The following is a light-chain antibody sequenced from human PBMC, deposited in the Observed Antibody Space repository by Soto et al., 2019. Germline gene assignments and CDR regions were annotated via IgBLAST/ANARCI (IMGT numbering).Light chain of an antibody. J-gene: IGKJ4*02. CDR1: ETINTF. V-gene: IGKV1-39*01. CDR2: GAS. Sequence: DIQLPQTPSSLSASLGDRITITCRTSETINTFLNWYQVQPGKAPRLLVYGASQLQVGVPVRFSGSGSGTLFSLTIDNLQREDLASYFCQQFSSAVLTFGGGTRVDI. CDR3: QQFSSAVLT.